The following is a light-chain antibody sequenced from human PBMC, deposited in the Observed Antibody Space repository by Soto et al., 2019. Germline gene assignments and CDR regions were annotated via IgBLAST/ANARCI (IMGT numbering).Light chain of an antibody. J-gene: IGLJ1*01. Sequence: QSVLTQPPAASGTPWQKVTISCYGSSSNIGSNYVYWYQQLPGTAPKLLIYRNNQRPSGVPDRFSGSKSGTSASLAISGLRSEDEADYYCAAWDDSLSAFVFGTGTKVTVL. CDR3: AAWDDSLSAFV. CDR1: SSNIGSNY. V-gene: IGLV1-47*01. CDR2: RNN.